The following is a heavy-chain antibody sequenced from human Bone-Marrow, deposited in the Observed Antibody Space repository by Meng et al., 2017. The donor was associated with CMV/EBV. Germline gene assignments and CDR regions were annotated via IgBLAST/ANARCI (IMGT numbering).Heavy chain of an antibody. Sequence: GESLKISCAASGFTFSSYSMNWVRQAPGKGLEWVSSIRSSSSYIYYADSVKGRFTISRDNAKNSLYLQMNSLRAEDTAVYYCARDYGMDVWGQGSTVTVSS. V-gene: IGHV3-21*01. CDR3: ARDYGMDV. CDR2: IRSSSSYI. CDR1: GFTFSSYS. J-gene: IGHJ6*02.